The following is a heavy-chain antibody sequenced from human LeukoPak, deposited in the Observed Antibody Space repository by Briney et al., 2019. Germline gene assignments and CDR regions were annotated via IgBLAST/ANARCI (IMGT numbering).Heavy chain of an antibody. J-gene: IGHJ5*02. CDR1: GFSFSSFS. Sequence: PGGSLRLSCAASGFSFSSFSMNWVRQAPGKGLEWVSYISGGSSFTYYVDSVKGRFTISRDNAKNSLYLQMNSLRAEDTAVHYCVRAHHPGGWFDPWGQGTLVTVSS. CDR2: ISGGSSFT. V-gene: IGHV3-21*01. D-gene: IGHD3-10*01. CDR3: VRAHHPGGWFDP.